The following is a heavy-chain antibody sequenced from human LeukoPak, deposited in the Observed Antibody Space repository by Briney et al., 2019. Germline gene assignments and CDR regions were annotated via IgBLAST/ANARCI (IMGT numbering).Heavy chain of an antibody. Sequence: ASVKVSCKASGYTFTDYYIHWVRQAPGQGLEWMGRINPNSGGTNYAQKFQGRVTMTRDTSISTAYMELSRLRSDDTAVYYCARLRATTVTTEAFDYWGQGTLVTVSS. CDR3: ARLRATTVTTEAFDY. D-gene: IGHD4-17*01. J-gene: IGHJ4*02. V-gene: IGHV1-2*06. CDR1: GYTFTDYY. CDR2: INPNSGGT.